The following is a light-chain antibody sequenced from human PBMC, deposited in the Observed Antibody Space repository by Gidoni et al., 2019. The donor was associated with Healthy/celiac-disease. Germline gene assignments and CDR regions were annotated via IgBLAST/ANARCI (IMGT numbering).Light chain of an antibody. V-gene: IGKV2-28*01. J-gene: IGKJ2*04. CDR2: LGS. CDR3: MQALQTPCS. Sequence: DIVMTQSPLSLPVTPGEPASISCRSSQSLLHSNGYNYLDWYLQKPGQSPQLLIYLGSNRASGVHDRFSGSGSGTEFTLKISRVEAEDVGVYYCMQALQTPCSFGQGTKLEIK. CDR1: QSLLHSNGYNY.